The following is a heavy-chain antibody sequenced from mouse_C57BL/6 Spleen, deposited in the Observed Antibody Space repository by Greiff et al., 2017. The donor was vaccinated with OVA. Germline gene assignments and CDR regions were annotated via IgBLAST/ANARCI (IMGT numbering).Heavy chain of an antibody. Sequence: QVQLKESGAELVRPGTSVKVSCKASGYAFTNYLIEWVKQRPGQGLEWIGVINPGSGGTNYNEKFKGKATLTADKSSSTAYMQLSSLTSEDSAVYFCARGPYGGYAMDYWGQGTSVTVSS. D-gene: IGHD1-1*02. CDR3: ARGPYGGYAMDY. V-gene: IGHV1-54*01. J-gene: IGHJ4*01. CDR2: INPGSGGT. CDR1: GYAFTNYL.